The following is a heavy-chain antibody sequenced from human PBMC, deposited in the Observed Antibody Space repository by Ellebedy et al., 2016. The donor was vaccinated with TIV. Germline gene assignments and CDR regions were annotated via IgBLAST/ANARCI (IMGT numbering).Heavy chain of an antibody. Sequence: GGSLRLXXAASGFTFSSYSMNWVRQAPGKGLEWVSSISSSSSYIYYADSVEGRFTISRDNAKNSLYLQMNSLRAEDTAVYYCARAPRYYYDSSGHGYWGQGTLVTVSS. J-gene: IGHJ4*02. CDR1: GFTFSSYS. V-gene: IGHV3-21*01. CDR3: ARAPRYYYDSSGHGY. CDR2: ISSSSSYI. D-gene: IGHD3-22*01.